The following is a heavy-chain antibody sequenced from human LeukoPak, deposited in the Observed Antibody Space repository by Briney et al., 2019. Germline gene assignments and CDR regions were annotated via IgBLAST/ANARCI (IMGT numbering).Heavy chain of an antibody. CDR2: IYPGDSDT. D-gene: IGHD3-22*01. CDR1: GYSFTNYW. CDR3: ARRAYYYDSSGFWFDP. Sequence: GESLKISCKGSGYSFTNYWIDWVRQMPGKGLEWMGIIYPGDSDTRYSPSFQGQVTISADKSISTAYLQWSSLKASDTAMYYCARRAYYYDSSGFWFDPWGQGTLVTVSS. V-gene: IGHV5-51*01. J-gene: IGHJ5*02.